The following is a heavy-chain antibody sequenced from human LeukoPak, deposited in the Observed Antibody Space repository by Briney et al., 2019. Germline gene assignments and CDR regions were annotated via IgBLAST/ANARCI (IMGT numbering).Heavy chain of an antibody. J-gene: IGHJ3*02. V-gene: IGHV4-34*01. Sequence: PSETLSLTCAVYGGSFSGYYWSWIRQPPGKGLEWIGEINHSGSTNYNPSLKSRVTISVDTSKNQFSLKLSSVTAADTAVYYCARTGYSSGWHAFDIWGQGTMVTVSS. CDR1: GGSFSGYY. CDR3: ARTGYSSGWHAFDI. D-gene: IGHD6-19*01. CDR2: INHSGST.